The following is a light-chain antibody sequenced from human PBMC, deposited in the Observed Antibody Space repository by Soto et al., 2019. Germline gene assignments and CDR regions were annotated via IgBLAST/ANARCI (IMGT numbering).Light chain of an antibody. Sequence: QSVLTQPPSVSGAPGQRVTISCTGSSSNIGAGYDVHWYQQLPGTAPKLLIYGNSNRPSGVPDRFSGSKSGTSASLAITGLQAEDGADDYCQSYDSSLSVVFGGGTQLTVL. J-gene: IGLJ2*01. CDR2: GNS. CDR1: SSNIGAGYD. V-gene: IGLV1-40*01. CDR3: QSYDSSLSVV.